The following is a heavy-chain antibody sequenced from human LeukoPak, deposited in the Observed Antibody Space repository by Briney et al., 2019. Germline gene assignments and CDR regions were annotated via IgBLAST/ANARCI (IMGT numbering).Heavy chain of an antibody. CDR2: MNPNSGNT. CDR3: ASSLNYYDSSGYYLRDWFDP. J-gene: IGHJ5*02. V-gene: IGHV1-8*03. Sequence: ASVKVSCKASGYTFTSYDINWVRQATGQGLEWMGWMNPNSGNTGYAQKFQGRVTITRNTSISTAYMELSSLRSEDTAVYYCASSLNYYDSSGYYLRDWFDPWGQGTLVTVSS. D-gene: IGHD3-22*01. CDR1: GYTFTSYD.